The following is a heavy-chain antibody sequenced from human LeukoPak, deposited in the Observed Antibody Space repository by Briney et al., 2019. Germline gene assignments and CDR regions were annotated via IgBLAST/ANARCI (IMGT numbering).Heavy chain of an antibody. D-gene: IGHD4-17*01. CDR3: ARVTLGYTVTTPPYYFDY. CDR1: GGSISSGGYY. Sequence: PSETLSLTCTVSGGSISSGGYYWSWIRQHPGKGLEWIGYIYYSGSTYYNPSLKNRVTISVDTSKNQFSLKLSSVTAADTAVYYCARVTLGYTVTTPPYYFDYWGQGTLVTVSS. V-gene: IGHV4-31*03. CDR2: IYYSGST. J-gene: IGHJ4*02.